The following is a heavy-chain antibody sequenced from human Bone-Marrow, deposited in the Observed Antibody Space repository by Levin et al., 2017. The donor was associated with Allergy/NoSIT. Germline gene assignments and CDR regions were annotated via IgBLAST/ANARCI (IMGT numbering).Heavy chain of an antibody. D-gene: IGHD6-19*01. Sequence: GSLRLSCNVSGVSINNYFWSWIRQPPGKGLEWIGYIYSTASSSYNPSLKNRVTMSIETSKNQVSLKLRSVTAAVTAVYYCARAGDWESSVWYGTKDYAMEFWGQGTTVTVSS. CDR3: ARAGDWESSVWYGTKDYAMEF. CDR1: GVSINNYF. CDR2: IYSTASS. J-gene: IGHJ6*02. V-gene: IGHV4-59*01.